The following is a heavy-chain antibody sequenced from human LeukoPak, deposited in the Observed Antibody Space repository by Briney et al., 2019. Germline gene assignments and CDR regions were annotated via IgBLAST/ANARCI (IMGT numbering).Heavy chain of an antibody. CDR1: GFTVSSNH. CDR2: IYTGGGT. V-gene: IGHV3-53*01. D-gene: IGHD3-22*01. Sequence: GGSLRLSCAVSGFTVSSNHMSWVRQAPGKGLEWVAVIYTGGGTYYADSVKGRFTISRDNSKNTLYLQMNSLGVEDTAVYYCARDGDDTSGYFSPFDYWGQGTLITVS. J-gene: IGHJ4*02. CDR3: ARDGDDTSGYFSPFDY.